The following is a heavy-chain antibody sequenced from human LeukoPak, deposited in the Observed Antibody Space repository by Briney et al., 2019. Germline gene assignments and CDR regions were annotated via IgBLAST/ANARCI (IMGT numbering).Heavy chain of an antibody. CDR2: INFDGSIT. J-gene: IGHJ4*02. CDR1: GFTYISHW. Sequence: GGSLRLSCAASGFTYISHWMHWVRLVPGKGMVWVSRINFDGSITGYADSVMGRFTISRDNAKNTLYLEMNSLRAEDTAVYHCVRDQTAVTLFDYWGQGTLVTVSS. V-gene: IGHV3-74*01. CDR3: VRDQTAVTLFDY. D-gene: IGHD4-17*01.